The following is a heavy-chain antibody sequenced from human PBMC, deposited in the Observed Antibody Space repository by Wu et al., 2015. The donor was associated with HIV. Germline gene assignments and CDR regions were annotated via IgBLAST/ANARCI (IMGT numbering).Heavy chain of an antibody. J-gene: IGHJ3*02. CDR3: ARVSAGGDAFDI. Sequence: QVQVMQSGAEVKKPGASVKVSCKASGYTFTGYYMHWVRQAPGQGLEWMGWINPNSDDTNYAQKFQGRVTMTRDTSISTAYMELSRLRSDDTAVYYCARVSAGGDAFDIWGQGQVVTVSS. V-gene: IGHV1-2*02. CDR2: INPNSDDT. CDR1: GYTFTGYY. D-gene: IGHD3-10*01.